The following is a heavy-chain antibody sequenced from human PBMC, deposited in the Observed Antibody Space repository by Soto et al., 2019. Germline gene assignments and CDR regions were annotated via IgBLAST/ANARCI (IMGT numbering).Heavy chain of an antibody. CDR2: IYYSGTS. D-gene: IGHD3-10*02. J-gene: IGHJ4*02. CDR3: ARGGYVNEPLGY. Sequence: PSETLSLTCSVSGGSISRGDCYWSWIRQPPGKGLEWIGYIYYSGTSYYNPSLRSRATISVDTSKNQFSLKLKSVTAADTAVYYCARGGYVNEPLGYWGQGTLVTVSS. CDR1: GGSISRGDCY. V-gene: IGHV4-30-4*01.